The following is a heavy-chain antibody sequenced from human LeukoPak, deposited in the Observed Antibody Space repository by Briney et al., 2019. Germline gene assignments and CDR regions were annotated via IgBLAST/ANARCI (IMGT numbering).Heavy chain of an antibody. Sequence: SETLSLTCTVSGGSISSYYWSWIRQPPGKGLEWIGYIHYSGGANYNPSLKSRVTMSADMSKNQVSLKLISVTAADTAVYYCARGTTTTRYFDYWGQGTLVTVSS. CDR1: GGSISSYY. CDR2: IHYSGGA. V-gene: IGHV4-59*08. CDR3: ARGTTTTRYFDY. J-gene: IGHJ4*02. D-gene: IGHD1-1*01.